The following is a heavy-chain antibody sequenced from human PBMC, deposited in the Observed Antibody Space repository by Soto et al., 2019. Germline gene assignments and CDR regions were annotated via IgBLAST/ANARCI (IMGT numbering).Heavy chain of an antibody. Sequence: PGGSLRLSCAASGFTFDTYAMSWVRQAPGKGLEWVAVISHDGNNKYYADSVKGRFTISRDNSNNTLYLQMNSLRAEDTAVYYCAKSPPAVAGYFDYWGQGTLVTAPQ. CDR1: GFTFDTYA. J-gene: IGHJ4*02. D-gene: IGHD6-19*01. V-gene: IGHV3-30*18. CDR3: AKSPPAVAGYFDY. CDR2: ISHDGNNK.